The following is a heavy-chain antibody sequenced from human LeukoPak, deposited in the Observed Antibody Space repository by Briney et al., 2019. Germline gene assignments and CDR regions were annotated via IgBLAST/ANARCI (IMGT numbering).Heavy chain of an antibody. V-gene: IGHV1-69*04. CDR2: IIPILGIA. J-gene: IGHJ4*02. Sequence: SVKVSCKASGGTFSSYAISWVRQAPGQGLEWMGRIIPILGIANYAQKFQGRVTITADKSTSTAYMELSSLRSEDTAVYYCTRDPGYSYGYNYWGQGTLVTVSS. CDR1: GGTFSSYA. CDR3: TRDPGYSYGYNY. D-gene: IGHD5-18*01.